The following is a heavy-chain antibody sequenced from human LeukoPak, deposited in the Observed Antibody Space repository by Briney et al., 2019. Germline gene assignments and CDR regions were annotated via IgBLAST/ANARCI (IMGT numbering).Heavy chain of an antibody. Sequence: SETLSLTCAVYGGSFSGYYWSWIRQPPGKGLEWIGEINHSGSTNYNPSLKSRVTISVDTSKNQFSLKLSSETAADTAVYYCARGRISSWYNYWGQGTLVTVSS. CDR2: INHSGST. J-gene: IGHJ4*02. D-gene: IGHD6-13*01. CDR3: ARGRISSWYNY. V-gene: IGHV4-34*01. CDR1: GGSFSGYY.